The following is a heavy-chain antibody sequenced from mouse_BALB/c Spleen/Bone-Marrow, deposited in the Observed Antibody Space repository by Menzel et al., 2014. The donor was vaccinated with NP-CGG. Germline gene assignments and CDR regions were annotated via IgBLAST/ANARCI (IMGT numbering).Heavy chain of an antibody. V-gene: IGHV1-7*01. CDR2: INPISGYT. CDR3: TTGGNDWFAY. Sequence: VQLVESGPELAKPGASVKMSCRASGYTFASYWMNWVKQRPVQGLEWIGYINPISGYTEYNQKFKDKATLTTDKSSSTAYMQLSSLTSEDSAVYYCTTGGNDWFAYWGQGTLVTVSA. D-gene: IGHD2-1*01. CDR1: GYTFASYW. J-gene: IGHJ3*01.